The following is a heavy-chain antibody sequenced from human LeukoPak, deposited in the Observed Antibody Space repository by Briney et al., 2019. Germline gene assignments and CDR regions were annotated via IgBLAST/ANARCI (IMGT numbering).Heavy chain of an antibody. CDR3: ARVGAVAYSFDY. Sequence: GGSLRLSCAASGFTFSSYSMNWVRQAPGKGLEWVSSISSSSSYIYYADSVKGRFTISRDNAKNSLYLQMNSLRAEDTAVYYCARVGAVAYSFDYWGQGTLVNVSS. CDR1: GFTFSSYS. CDR2: ISSSSSYI. D-gene: IGHD6-19*01. J-gene: IGHJ4*02. V-gene: IGHV3-21*01.